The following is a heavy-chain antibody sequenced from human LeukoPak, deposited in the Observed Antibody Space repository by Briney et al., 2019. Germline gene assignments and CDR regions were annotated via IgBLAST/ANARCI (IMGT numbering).Heavy chain of an antibody. D-gene: IGHD1-1*01. CDR1: GYTFSNYG. Sequence: ASVKVSCKASGYTFSNYGISWVRQAPGQGLEWMGWINAYNGHTNYPQKFQGRVTMTTDTSTNTGYMDPKSLRSDDTAVFFCGEEQGTFTTMGEYWGQGTLV. V-gene: IGHV1-18*04. CDR3: GEEQGTFTTMGEY. J-gene: IGHJ4*02. CDR2: INAYNGHT.